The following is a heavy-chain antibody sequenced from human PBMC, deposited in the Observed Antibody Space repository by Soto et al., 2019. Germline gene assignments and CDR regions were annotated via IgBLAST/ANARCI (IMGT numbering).Heavy chain of an antibody. CDR2: ISSTTNYI. J-gene: IGHJ5*02. CDR3: TRPTCDGGNCYFAH. CDR1: GFAFTSDS. Sequence: GYSQRHSGAAAGFAFTSDSLNWVHQAPGKGLEWVSSISSTTNYIYYADSVKGRFILYRDNSKNILSVQMNSLRAEDTAVYYCTRPTCDGGNCYFAHWGWGTLVTVSS. D-gene: IGHD2-21*01. V-gene: IGHV3-21*01.